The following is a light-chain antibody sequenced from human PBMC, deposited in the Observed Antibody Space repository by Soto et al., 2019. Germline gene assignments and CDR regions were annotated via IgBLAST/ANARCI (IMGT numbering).Light chain of an antibody. V-gene: IGKV3-20*01. CDR2: GAS. CDR3: QQYGSSSQIT. CDR1: QSVSSSY. J-gene: IGKJ5*01. Sequence: EIVLTQSPGTLSLSPGERATLSCRASQSVSSSYLAWYQQKPGQAPRLLIYGASSRATGIPDRFSGSGSGTDFTLTISRLEPEDFAVYYCQQYGSSSQITFGQGTRLESK.